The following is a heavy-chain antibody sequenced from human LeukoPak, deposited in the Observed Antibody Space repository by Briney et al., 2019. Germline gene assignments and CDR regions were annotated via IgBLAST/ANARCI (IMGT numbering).Heavy chain of an antibody. V-gene: IGHV3-53*01. CDR2: IYSGGST. CDR3: ARFQLGYFDY. Sequence: SGGSLRLSCAASGFTVSSNYMSWVRQAPVKGLEWVSVIYSGGSTYYADSVKGRFTISRDNSKNTLYLQMNSLRAEDTAVYYCARFQLGYFDYWGQGTLVTVSS. D-gene: IGHD1-1*01. CDR1: GFTVSSNY. J-gene: IGHJ4*02.